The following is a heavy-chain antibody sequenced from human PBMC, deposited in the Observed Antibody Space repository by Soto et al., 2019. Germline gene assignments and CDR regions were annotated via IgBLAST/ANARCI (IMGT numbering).Heavy chain of an antibody. V-gene: IGHV1-69*02. D-gene: IGHD3-10*01. CDR1: GGTFSSYT. CDR3: ARGVRTYYYGSGSYEFDY. CDR2: IIPILGIA. J-gene: IGHJ4*02. Sequence: QVQLVQSGAEVKKPGSSVKVSCKASGGTFSSYTISWVRQAPGQGLEWMGRIIPILGIANYAQKFQGRVTITADKSTRTAYMGLSSLRSEDTAVYYCARGVRTYYYGSGSYEFDYWGQGTLVTVSS.